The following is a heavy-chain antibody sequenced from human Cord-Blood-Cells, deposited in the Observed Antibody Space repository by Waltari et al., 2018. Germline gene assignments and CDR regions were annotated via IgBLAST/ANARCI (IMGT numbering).Heavy chain of an antibody. D-gene: IGHD6-6*01. CDR3: ARFAAARFFAFDI. CDR1: GGSISSGGYY. J-gene: IGHJ3*02. V-gene: IGHV4-31*03. Sequence: QVQLQESGPGLVKPSQTLYLTCTVSGGSISSGGYYWSWIRQHPGKGLEWIGYIYYSGSPYYNPSLKSRVTISVDTSKNQFSLKLSSVTAADTAVYYCARFAAARFFAFDIWGQGTMVTVSS. CDR2: IYYSGSP.